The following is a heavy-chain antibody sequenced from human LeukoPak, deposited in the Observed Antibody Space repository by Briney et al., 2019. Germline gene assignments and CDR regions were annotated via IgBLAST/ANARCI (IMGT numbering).Heavy chain of an antibody. CDR1: GFTFSSYA. CDR2: ISYDGSNK. CDR3: ARSGVEALYDY. J-gene: IGHJ4*02. D-gene: IGHD1-1*01. V-gene: IGHV3-30-3*01. Sequence: GRSLRLSCAASGFTFSSYAMHWVRQAPGKGLEWVAVISYDGSNKYYADSVKGRFTISRDNSKNTLYLQMNSLRAEDTAVYYCARSGVEALYDYWGQGTLVTVSS.